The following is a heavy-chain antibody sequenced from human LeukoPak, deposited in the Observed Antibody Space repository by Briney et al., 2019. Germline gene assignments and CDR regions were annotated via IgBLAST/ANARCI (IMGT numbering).Heavy chain of an antibody. V-gene: IGHV4-61*02. CDR3: ARRRDRYSSSWYYFDY. J-gene: IGHJ4*02. CDR1: GGSISSGSYY. Sequence: PSQTLSLTCTVSGGSISSGSYYWSWIRQPAGKGLEWIGRIYTSGSTNYNPSLKSRVTISVDTSKNQFSLKLSSVTAADTAVYYCARRRDRYSSSWYYFDYWGQGTLVTVSS. D-gene: IGHD6-13*01. CDR2: IYTSGST.